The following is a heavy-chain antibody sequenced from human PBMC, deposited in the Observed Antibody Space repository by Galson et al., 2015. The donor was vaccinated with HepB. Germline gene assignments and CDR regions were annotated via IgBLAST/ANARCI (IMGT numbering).Heavy chain of an antibody. Sequence: SLRLSCAASGFTSRTYGIHWVRQAPGRGLAWVGVIWYDESNKYYGDPVYGRFTLSRDNSKNIVYLEMNSLRDEDTAVYYRAKEVGNGSNSFQYHHYCGMAVWGQGTAVSVS. CDR1: GFTSRTYG. J-gene: IGHJ6*02. CDR3: AKEVGNGSNSFQYHHYCGMAV. D-gene: IGHD2-2*01. V-gene: IGHV3-33*06. CDR2: IWYDESNK.